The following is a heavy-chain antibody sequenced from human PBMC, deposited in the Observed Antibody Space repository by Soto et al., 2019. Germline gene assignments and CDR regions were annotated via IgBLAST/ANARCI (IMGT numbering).Heavy chain of an antibody. CDR1: GGSISGSY. Sequence: SETLSLTCTVSGGSISGSYWSWIRQSPGKGLEWLGYVYYTGSTNYSPSLRSRVSISVDTSKNEFSLRLSSVTAADTAVYFCARRFAVPGAHIDYWGQGTQVTVSS. CDR2: VYYTGST. J-gene: IGHJ4*02. D-gene: IGHD6-19*01. V-gene: IGHV4-59*01. CDR3: ARRFAVPGAHIDY.